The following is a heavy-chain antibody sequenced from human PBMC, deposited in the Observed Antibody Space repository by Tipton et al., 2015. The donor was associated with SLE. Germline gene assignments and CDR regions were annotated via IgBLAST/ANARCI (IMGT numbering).Heavy chain of an antibody. CDR1: GASFSGYY. CDR2: LSDIGRT. Sequence: TLSLTCTVSGASFSGYYWSWIRQPPGKGLEWIGYLSDIGRTSYKSSLRSRVTISVDTSRNLLSLKVTSVTAADTAVYYCARQRDLDAFDIWGQGTMVIVSS. CDR3: ARQRDLDAFDI. V-gene: IGHV4-59*08. J-gene: IGHJ3*02.